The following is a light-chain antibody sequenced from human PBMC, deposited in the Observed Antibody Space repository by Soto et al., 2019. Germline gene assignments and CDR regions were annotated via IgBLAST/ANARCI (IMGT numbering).Light chain of an antibody. J-gene: IGKJ2*01. V-gene: IGKV3-15*01. CDR2: GAS. CDR1: QSVSSN. Sequence: EIVMTQSPATLSVSPGERATLSCRASQSVSSNLAWYQQRPGQAPRLLIYGASTRTTGVPARFSGSGSGTEFTLTISSLQSEDFAVYYCQHYNGWPPYAFGXGTXXXX. CDR3: QHYNGWPPYA.